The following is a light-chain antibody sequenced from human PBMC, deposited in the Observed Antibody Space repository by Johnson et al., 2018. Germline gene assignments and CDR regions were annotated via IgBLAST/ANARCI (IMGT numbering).Light chain of an antibody. J-gene: IGLJ1*01. CDR1: SSNIGNNY. Sequence: QSVLTQPPSVSAAPGQKVTISCSGSSSNIGNNYVSWYQQLPGTAPKLLIYENNKRPSRIPDRFSGSKSGTSATLGITGLQTGDEADYYCGTWDSSLSAGNVFGTGTKVTFL. CDR2: ENN. CDR3: GTWDSSLSAGNV. V-gene: IGLV1-51*02.